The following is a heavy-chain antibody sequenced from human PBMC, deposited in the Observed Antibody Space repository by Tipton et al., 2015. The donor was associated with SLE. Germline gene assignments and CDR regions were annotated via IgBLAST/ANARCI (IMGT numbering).Heavy chain of an antibody. V-gene: IGHV4-4*08. Sequence: TLSLTCTVSCGSFTTDQWTWIRKPPEKGLEWIGYVNTSGYTRYNPSLKSRVSMSVDTSKKQFSLKLNSVTTADTAVYYCARANTFFGGGMDVWGQGTMVTVSS. CDR1: CGSFTTDQ. D-gene: IGHD3-3*01. CDR2: VNTSGYT. J-gene: IGHJ6*02. CDR3: ARANTFFGGGMDV.